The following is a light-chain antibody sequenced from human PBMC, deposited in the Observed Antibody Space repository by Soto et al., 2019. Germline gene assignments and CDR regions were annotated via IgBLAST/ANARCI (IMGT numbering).Light chain of an antibody. CDR2: EVA. Sequence: QSVLTQPASVSGSPGQSITISCTGTSSDVGGYDYVSWYQQHPGEAPKLMIFEVADRPSGVSNRFSGSKSGNTASLTISGLQAEDEADYFCSSYTSKDTLVFGTGTKLSVL. V-gene: IGLV2-14*01. CDR3: SSYTSKDTLV. CDR1: SSDVGGYDY. J-gene: IGLJ1*01.